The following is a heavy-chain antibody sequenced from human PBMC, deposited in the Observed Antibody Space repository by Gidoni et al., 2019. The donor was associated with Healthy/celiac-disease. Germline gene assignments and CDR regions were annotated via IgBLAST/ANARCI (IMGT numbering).Heavy chain of an antibody. CDR2: ISGRGGST. CDR1: GFTFSSYA. V-gene: IGHV3-23*01. D-gene: IGHD2-2*02. Sequence: EVQLLESGGGLVHPGGSLRLSCSASGFTFSSYAMSWVRQAPGKGLEWVSAISGRGGSTYYADSVKGRFTISRENSKNTLYLQMNSLRAEDTAVYYCASDCSSTSCYNYYYYGMDVWGQGTTVTVSS. CDR3: ASDCSSTSCYNYYYYGMDV. J-gene: IGHJ6*02.